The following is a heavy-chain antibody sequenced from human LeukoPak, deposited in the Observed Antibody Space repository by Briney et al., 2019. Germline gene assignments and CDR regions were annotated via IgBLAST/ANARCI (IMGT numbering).Heavy chain of an antibody. J-gene: IGHJ4*02. V-gene: IGHV1-18*01. CDR1: GYTFTSYS. Sequence: ASVKVSCTASGYTFTSYSFSWVRQAPGQGLERLGWISAYNGNTNYAQKIQGRVTMTTDTSTSTTYMELRSLKSDDTAVYYCARLVTGSYYTDYWGQGTLVTVSS. D-gene: IGHD1-26*01. CDR2: ISAYNGNT. CDR3: ARLVTGSYYTDY.